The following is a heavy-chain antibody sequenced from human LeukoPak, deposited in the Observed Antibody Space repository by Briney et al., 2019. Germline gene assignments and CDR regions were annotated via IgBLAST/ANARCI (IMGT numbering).Heavy chain of an antibody. V-gene: IGHV1-18*01. CDR1: GYTFTSYG. D-gene: IGHD3-3*01. CDR2: ISAYNGNT. J-gene: IGHJ3*02. CDR3: ARRPAPYYDFWSGYWPDALDI. Sequence: ASVKVSCKASGYTFTSYGISWVRQAPGRGLEWMGWISAYNGNTNYAQKLQGRVTMTTDTSTSTAYMELRSLRSDDTAVYYCARRPAPYYDFWSGYWPDALDIWGQGTMVTVSS.